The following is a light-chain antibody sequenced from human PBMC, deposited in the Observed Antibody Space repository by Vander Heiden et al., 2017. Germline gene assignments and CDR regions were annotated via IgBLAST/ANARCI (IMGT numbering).Light chain of an antibody. CDR1: SHINLRSYR. J-gene: IGLJ3*02. CDR2: YKSDSDK. Sequence: QTKLTQPSPLSASPGTSPRLPCTLRSHINLRSYRIYRYQQKPGNPPRYVLMYKSDSDKQQGSGVPSRFFGSKDATANAGILVISGLQAEDEADYYCMVEHDSAWVFGGGTKLTVL. V-gene: IGLV5-45*03. CDR3: MVEHDSAWV.